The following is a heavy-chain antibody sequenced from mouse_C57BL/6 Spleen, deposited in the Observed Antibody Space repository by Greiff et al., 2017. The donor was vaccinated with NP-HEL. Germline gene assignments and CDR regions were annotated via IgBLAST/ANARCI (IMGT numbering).Heavy chain of an antibody. CDR2: IRNKANNHAT. D-gene: IGHD2-14*01. J-gene: IGHJ2*01. CDR3: TRRGTRGFDY. Sequence: EVMLVESGGGLVQPGGSMKLSCAASGFTFSDAWMDWVRQSPEKGLEWVAEIRNKANNHATYYAESVKGRFTISRDDSKSSVYLQMNSLRAEDTGIYYCTRRGTRGFDYWGQGTTLTVSS. CDR1: GFTFSDAW. V-gene: IGHV6-6*01.